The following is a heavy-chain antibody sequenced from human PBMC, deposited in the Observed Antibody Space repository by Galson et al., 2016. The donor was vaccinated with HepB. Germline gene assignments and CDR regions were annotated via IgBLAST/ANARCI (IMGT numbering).Heavy chain of an antibody. Sequence: SETLSLICTVSGGSISRYYWSWIRQPPGKGLEWIGYIYYRGSTNYNPSLKSRVTTSVNTSTNQSSLKLSSVTAADRAVIYCARDYYGSGSSIWGQGTLVTVSS. CDR1: GGSISRYY. V-gene: IGHV4-59*01. J-gene: IGHJ4*02. CDR2: IYYRGST. CDR3: ARDYYGSGSSI. D-gene: IGHD3-10*01.